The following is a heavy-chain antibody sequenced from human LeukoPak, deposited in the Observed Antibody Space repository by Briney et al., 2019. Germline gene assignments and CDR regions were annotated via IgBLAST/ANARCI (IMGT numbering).Heavy chain of an antibody. V-gene: IGHV4-4*07. CDR2: IYTSDNT. Sequence: PSETLSLTCTVSDGSINNYYWTWIRQPAGKGLEWIGRIYTSDNTIYNPSLRGRVTMSVDTSKKQFSLKLRSVTAADTAVYYCARGIAAASERAFDIWGQGTMVTVSS. CDR3: ARGIAAASERAFDI. CDR1: DGSINNYY. J-gene: IGHJ3*02. D-gene: IGHD6-13*01.